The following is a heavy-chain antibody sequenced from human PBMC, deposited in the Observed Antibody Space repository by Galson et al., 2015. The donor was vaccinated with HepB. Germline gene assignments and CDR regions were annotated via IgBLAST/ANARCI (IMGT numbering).Heavy chain of an antibody. CDR2: IISGSYI. V-gene: IGHV3-21*01. Sequence: SLRLSCAGSAFIFNSYSINWVRQAPGKGLEWVPSIISGSYIHHADSLKGRFTVSRDYAKNSLYLQMNSLTAEDTAVYHCAREELRRLQLWVYTLDYWGQGTLVTISS. D-gene: IGHD3-10*01. CDR1: AFIFNSYS. CDR3: AREELRRLQLWVYTLDY. J-gene: IGHJ4*02.